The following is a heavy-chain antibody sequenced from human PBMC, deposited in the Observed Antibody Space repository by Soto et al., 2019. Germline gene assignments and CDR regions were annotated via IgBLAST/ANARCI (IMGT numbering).Heavy chain of an antibody. D-gene: IGHD1-26*01. CDR1: GYTFTGYY. V-gene: IGHV1-2*04. J-gene: IGHJ6*02. CDR3: ARDPIGHYYYGMDV. CDR2: INPNSGGT. Sequence: QVPLVQSGAEVKKPGASVKVSCKASGYTFTGYYMHWVRQAPGQGLEWMGWINPNSGGTNYAQKFQGWVTMTRDTSISTAYMELSRLRSDDTAVYYCARDPIGHYYYGMDVWGQGTTVTVSS.